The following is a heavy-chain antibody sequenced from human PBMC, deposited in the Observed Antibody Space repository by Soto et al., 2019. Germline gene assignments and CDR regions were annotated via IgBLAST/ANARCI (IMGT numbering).Heavy chain of an antibody. CDR3: ARAVVTTHYYYGMDV. D-gene: IGHD2-21*02. CDR2: INQSGST. Sequence: QVQLQQWGAGLLKPSETLSLTCAVYGGSFSGYYWSWIRQPPGKGLEWIGEINQSGSTNYNPSLKSRVTLSVDTSKSQFAVNLSSVTAADTAVYYCARAVVTTHYYYGMDVWGQGTTVTVSS. V-gene: IGHV4-34*01. J-gene: IGHJ6*02. CDR1: GGSFSGYY.